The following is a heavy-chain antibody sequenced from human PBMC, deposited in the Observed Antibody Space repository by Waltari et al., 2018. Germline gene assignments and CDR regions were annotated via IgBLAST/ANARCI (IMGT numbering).Heavy chain of an antibody. V-gene: IGHV4-59*01. CDR1: GGSISSYY. J-gene: IGHJ3*02. Sequence: QVQLQESGPGLVKPSETLSLTCTVSGGSISSYYWSWIRQPPGKGLEWIGYIYYSGSTNYNPALKSRVTISVETSKNQFFLKRSSVTAADTAVYYWAREGTNAFDIWGQGTLVTVSS. CDR3: AREGTNAFDI. D-gene: IGHD1-7*01. CDR2: IYYSGST.